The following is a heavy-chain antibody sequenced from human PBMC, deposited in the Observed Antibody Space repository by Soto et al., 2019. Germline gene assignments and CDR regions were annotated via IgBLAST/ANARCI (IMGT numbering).Heavy chain of an antibody. CDR1: GFTFSSYA. V-gene: IGHV3-23*01. CDR2: ISGSGGST. Sequence: XESLRLSCAASGFTFSSYAMSWVRQAPGKGLEWVSAISGSGGSTYYADSVKGRFTISRDNSKNTLYLQMNSLRAKDTAVYYWAKNGYDTARVNWFDPRGQGTLVTVSS. CDR3: AKNGYDTARVNWFDP. J-gene: IGHJ5*02. D-gene: IGHD3-9*01.